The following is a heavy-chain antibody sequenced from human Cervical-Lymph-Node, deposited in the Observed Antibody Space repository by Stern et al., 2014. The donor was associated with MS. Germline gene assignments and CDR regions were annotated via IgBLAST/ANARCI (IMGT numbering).Heavy chain of an antibody. D-gene: IGHD2-15*01. J-gene: IGHJ6*02. Sequence: QVQLVQSGTEVKKPGASVKGSCKASGYTLTIYYIHWVRQAPGQGLEWMGVNNPRGGRTTYAQKFQGRGTMTRDTSTSTAYMELSSLRSDDTAVYYCASGGEVDGGDVWGQGTTVTVFS. CDR2: NNPRGGRT. CDR3: ASGGEVDGGDV. V-gene: IGHV1-46*01. CDR1: GYTLTIYY.